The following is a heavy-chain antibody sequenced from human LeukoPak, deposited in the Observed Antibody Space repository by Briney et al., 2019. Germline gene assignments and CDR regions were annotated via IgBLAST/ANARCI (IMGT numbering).Heavy chain of an antibody. D-gene: IGHD3-9*01. CDR2: IKQDGSER. V-gene: IGHV3-7*01. CDR1: GFTFSSYW. Sequence: GGSLRLSCAASGFTFSSYWMSWVRQAPGKGLEWVANIKQDGSERYYVDSVKGRFTISRDNAKNSLYLQMNSLRAEDTAVYYCARANDILTGYYEPLDYWGQGTLVTVSS. CDR3: ARANDILTGYYEPLDY. J-gene: IGHJ4*02.